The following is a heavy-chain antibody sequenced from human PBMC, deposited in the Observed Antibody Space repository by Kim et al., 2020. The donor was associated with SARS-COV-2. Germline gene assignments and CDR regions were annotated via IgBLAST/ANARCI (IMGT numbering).Heavy chain of an antibody. J-gene: IGHJ5*02. Sequence: ASVKVSCKASGYIFTSYGISWVRQAPGQGLEWMGWISAYNGNTNYAPKLQGRVTMTTDTSTSTAYMELRSLRSDDTAVYYCARDRVWGSGSYYVDHWGQGTLVTVSS. V-gene: IGHV1-18*01. CDR2: ISAYNGNT. CDR1: GYIFTSYG. CDR3: ARDRVWGSGSYYVDH. D-gene: IGHD3-10*01.